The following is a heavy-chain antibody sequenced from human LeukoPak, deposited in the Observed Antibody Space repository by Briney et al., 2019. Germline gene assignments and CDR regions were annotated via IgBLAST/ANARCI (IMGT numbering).Heavy chain of an antibody. Sequence: SGTLSLTCGVSGGPKHGTNWLSWVRQPPGQGLERIGEISLAGQTNYNPSLNGRVTMSLDKSSNQLSLHLTSVTAADTATYYCSRDSGPCCPCGFWAQRPLVIVSS. V-gene: IGHV4-4*02. J-gene: IGHJ4*02. CDR1: GGPKHGTNW. D-gene: IGHD1-26*01. CDR3: SRDSGPCCPCGF. CDR2: ISLAGQT.